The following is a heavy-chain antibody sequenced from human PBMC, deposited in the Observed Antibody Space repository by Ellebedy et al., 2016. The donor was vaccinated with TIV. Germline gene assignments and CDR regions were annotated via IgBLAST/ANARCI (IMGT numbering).Heavy chain of an antibody. CDR3: TRSPKDHFYHGMDV. D-gene: IGHD2/OR15-2a*01. CDR1: GFSFSRYA. CDR2: IIGSGGNT. J-gene: IGHJ6*02. Sequence: GGSLRLSCAASGFSFSRYAMNRVRQAPGKGLEWVTGIIGSGGNTKFVDSVKGRFTISRDNSKNTLFLLMNSLRGEDTAVYYCTRSPKDHFYHGMDVWGQGTTVTVSS. V-gene: IGHV3-23*01.